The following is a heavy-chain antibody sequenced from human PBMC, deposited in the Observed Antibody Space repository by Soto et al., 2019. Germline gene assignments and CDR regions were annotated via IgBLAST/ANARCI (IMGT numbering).Heavy chain of an antibody. Sequence: EVQLVESGGGLGQPGRSLRLSCAASGFTSDDYAMHWVRQAPGTGLEWVSGISWNSGTIGYADSVKGRFTISRDNAKNSLYLQLSSLRAEDTALYYCAKDTSRNQNYDAKDYWGQGTLVTVSS. CDR1: GFTSDDYA. D-gene: IGHD5-12*01. J-gene: IGHJ4*02. V-gene: IGHV3-9*02. CDR3: AKDTSRNQNYDAKDY. CDR2: ISWNSGTI.